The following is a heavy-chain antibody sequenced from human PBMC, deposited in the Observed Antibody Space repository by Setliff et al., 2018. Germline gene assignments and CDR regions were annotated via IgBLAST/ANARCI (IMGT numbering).Heavy chain of an antibody. CDR2: ITGTSRHI. Sequence: GGSLRLSCAASGFTFDTYTMAWVRQAPGRGLEWVSAITGTSRHIYYADSLKGRFTISRDNTRNLVYLQMSSLTAEDTAVYYCAAASNYYDYWGQGTLVTVSS. CDR3: AAASNYYDY. CDR1: GFTFDTYT. J-gene: IGHJ4*02. V-gene: IGHV3-21*06.